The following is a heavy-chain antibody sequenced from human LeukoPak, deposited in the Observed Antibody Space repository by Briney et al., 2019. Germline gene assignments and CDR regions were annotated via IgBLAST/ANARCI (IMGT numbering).Heavy chain of an antibody. CDR1: GGSISSSSYY. J-gene: IGHJ4*02. D-gene: IGHD2/OR15-2a*01. V-gene: IGHV4-39*01. CDR3: ARHPISLKVDY. Sequence: SETLPLTCTVSGGSISSSSYYWGWIRQPPGKGLEWIGSIYYSGSTYYNPSLKSRVTISVDTSKNQFSLKLSSVTAADTAVYYCARHPISLKVDYWGQGTLVTVSS. CDR2: IYYSGST.